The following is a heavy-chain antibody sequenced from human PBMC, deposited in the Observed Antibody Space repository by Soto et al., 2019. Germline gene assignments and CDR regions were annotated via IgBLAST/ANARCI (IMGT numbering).Heavy chain of an antibody. D-gene: IGHD3-9*01. CDR3: ARDYDILTGYYDY. V-gene: IGHV3-21*01. J-gene: IGHJ4*02. CDR2: ISSSSSYI. CDR1: GFTFSSYS. Sequence: LRLSCAASGFTFSSYSMNWVRQAPGKGLEWVSSISSSSSYIYYADSVKGRFTISRDNAKNSLYLQMNSLRAEDTAVYYCARDYDILTGYYDYWGQGTLVTVSS.